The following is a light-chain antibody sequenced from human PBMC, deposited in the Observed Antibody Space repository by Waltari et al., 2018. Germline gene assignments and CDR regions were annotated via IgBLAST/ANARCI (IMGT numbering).Light chain of an antibody. CDR3: QSYDSGLSGYI. Sequence: QSVLTQPPSVSGAPGQRVTISCTGSSSNSGAGYDVHWYQQFPGAAPKLLIYGNINRPSGVPDRFSGSKSGTSASLAITGLQAEDEADYYCQSYDSGLSGYIFGTGTKVTV. CDR1: SSNSGAGYD. V-gene: IGLV1-40*01. J-gene: IGLJ1*01. CDR2: GNI.